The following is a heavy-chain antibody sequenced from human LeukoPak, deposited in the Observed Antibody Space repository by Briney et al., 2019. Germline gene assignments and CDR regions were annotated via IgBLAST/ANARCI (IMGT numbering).Heavy chain of an antibody. Sequence: PSETLSLTCTVSGGSISSGDYYWSWIRQPPGKGLEWIGYIYYSGSTYHNPSLKSRVTISVDTSKNQFSLKLSSVTAADTAVYYCARLPYYDSSGYYSPFDYWGQGTLVTVSS. V-gene: IGHV4-30-4*01. D-gene: IGHD3-22*01. J-gene: IGHJ4*02. CDR2: IYYSGST. CDR3: ARLPYYDSSGYYSPFDY. CDR1: GGSISSGDYY.